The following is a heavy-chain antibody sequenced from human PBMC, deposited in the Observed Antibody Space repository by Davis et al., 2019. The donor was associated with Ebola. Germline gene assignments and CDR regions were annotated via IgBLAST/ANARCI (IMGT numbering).Heavy chain of an antibody. CDR3: ARAVQGVAATVPYYFYGMDV. V-gene: IGHV3-53*01. J-gene: IGHJ6*02. CDR2: IYSGGTT. Sequence: GESLKISCAASGFSVSSNYMNWVRQAPGKGLEWVSVIYSGGTTYYADSLKGRFTISRDNSKNTLNLQMNSLRAEDTAVYHCARAVQGVAATVPYYFYGMDVWGQGTTVTVSS. D-gene: IGHD6-25*01. CDR1: GFSVSSNY.